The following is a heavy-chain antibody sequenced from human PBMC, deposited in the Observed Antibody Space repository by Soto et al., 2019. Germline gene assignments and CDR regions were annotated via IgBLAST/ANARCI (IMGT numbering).Heavy chain of an antibody. CDR1: GGTFSSYA. V-gene: IGHV1-69*01. D-gene: IGHD6-13*01. Sequence: QVQLVQSGAEVKKPGSSVKVSCKASGGTFSSYAISWVRQAPGQGLEWMGGIIPICGTANYAQKFQGRVTITADESTSTAYMERSSLRSEDTAVYYCARQLVRGYYYYGMDVWGQGTTVTVSS. CDR2: IIPICGTA. J-gene: IGHJ6*02. CDR3: ARQLVRGYYYYGMDV.